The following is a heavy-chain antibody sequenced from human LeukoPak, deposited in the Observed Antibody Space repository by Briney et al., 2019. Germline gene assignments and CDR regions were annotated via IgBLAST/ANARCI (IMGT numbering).Heavy chain of an antibody. D-gene: IGHD3-22*01. CDR2: IRSKADGGTT. V-gene: IGHV3-49*04. Sequence: GGSLRLSCTASGFTFGDYAMSWGRQAPGKGVEGGGFIRSKADGGTTKYAASVKCRFTISRDDSKSIGYLQMSSVKTEDTAVYYCTRDYYDSSGPDSWGQGTLVTVSS. CDR3: TRDYYDSSGPDS. J-gene: IGHJ4*02. CDR1: GFTFGDYA.